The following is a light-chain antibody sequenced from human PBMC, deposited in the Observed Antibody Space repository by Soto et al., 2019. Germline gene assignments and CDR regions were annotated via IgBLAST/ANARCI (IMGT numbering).Light chain of an antibody. CDR3: ISYTDRQSYL. V-gene: IGLV2-14*03. CDR1: SXDIGSYDH. Sequence: QSVLTQPPSASGTPGQRVTISCSGTSXDIGSYDHVAWYQQFPGKSPKLIIYAVSDRPSGVSDRFSGSKSGISASLTISGLQTEDEADYYCISYTDRQSYLFGTGTKFTVL. J-gene: IGLJ1*01. CDR2: AVS.